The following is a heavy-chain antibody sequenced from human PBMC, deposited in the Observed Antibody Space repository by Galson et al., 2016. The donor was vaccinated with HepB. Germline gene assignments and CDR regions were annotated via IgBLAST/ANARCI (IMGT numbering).Heavy chain of an antibody. CDR1: GFTFSSYT. CDR2: FTTSTSDT. CDR3: AKSPWSSSGPFDN. Sequence: LRLSCAASGFTFSSYTMNWVRQAPGKGLEWISAFTTSTSDTYYADSVKGRFTISRDNSKSTVYLQMNSLRAEDTAIYYCAKSPWSSSGPFDNWGQGTLVTVSS. V-gene: IGHV3-23*05. D-gene: IGHD6-19*01. J-gene: IGHJ4*02.